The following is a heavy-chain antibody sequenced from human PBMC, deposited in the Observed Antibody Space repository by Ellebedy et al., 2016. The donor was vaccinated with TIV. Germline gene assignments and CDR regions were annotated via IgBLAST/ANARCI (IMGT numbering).Heavy chain of an antibody. D-gene: IGHD6-19*01. CDR1: GFTFSSYS. Sequence: GGSLRLSCAASGFTFSSYSMNWVRQAPGKGLEWVSSISSSSSYIYYADSVKGRFTISRDNAKNSLYLQMNSLRAEDTALYYCAKDMRQWLGLGFDYWGQGTLVTVSS. CDR3: AKDMRQWLGLGFDY. CDR2: ISSSSSYI. J-gene: IGHJ4*02. V-gene: IGHV3-21*04.